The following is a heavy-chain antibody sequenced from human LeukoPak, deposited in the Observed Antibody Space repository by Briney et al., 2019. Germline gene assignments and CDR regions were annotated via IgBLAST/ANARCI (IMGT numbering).Heavy chain of an antibody. V-gene: IGHV4-4*09. CDR1: GYSISSAYY. CDR2: IYTSGST. Sequence: SETLSLTCTVSGYSISSAYYWGWIRQPPGKGLEWIGYIYTSGSTNYNPSLQSRVTISVDTSKNQFSLKLSSLTAADTAVYYCARGGYYYDSRGYSHPYFDYWGQGTLVTVSS. CDR3: ARGGYYYDSRGYSHPYFDY. D-gene: IGHD3-22*01. J-gene: IGHJ4*02.